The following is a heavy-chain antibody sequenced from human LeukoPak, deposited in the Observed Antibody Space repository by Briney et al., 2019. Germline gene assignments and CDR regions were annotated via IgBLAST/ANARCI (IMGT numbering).Heavy chain of an antibody. D-gene: IGHD5-24*01. CDR1: GYTFTSYW. CDR2: IYPGDSET. V-gene: IGHV5-51*01. Sequence: GESLKISCKGSGYTFTSYWIGWVRKMPGKDREWMGIIYPGDSETRYSPSFQGQVTISVDKSISTAYLQWSSLKASDTAMYYCARQATIDYFDYWGQGTLVTVSS. CDR3: ARQATIDYFDY. J-gene: IGHJ4*02.